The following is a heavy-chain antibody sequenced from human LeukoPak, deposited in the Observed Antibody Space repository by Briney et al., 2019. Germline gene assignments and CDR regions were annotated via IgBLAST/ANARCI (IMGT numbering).Heavy chain of an antibody. D-gene: IGHD3-22*01. CDR1: GGSISSYY. J-gene: IGHJ4*02. Sequence: SGTLSLTCTVSGGSISSYYWSWLRQPPGKGLKWRGYIYYSGSTNYNPSLKSRATISVDTSKNQFSLKLSSVTAADTAVYYCARDRRGSSGYYFHYWGQGTLVTVSS. CDR2: IYYSGST. CDR3: ARDRRGSSGYYFHY. V-gene: IGHV4-59*01.